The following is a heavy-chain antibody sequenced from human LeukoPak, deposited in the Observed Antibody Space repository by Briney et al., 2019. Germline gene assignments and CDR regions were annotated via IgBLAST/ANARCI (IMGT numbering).Heavy chain of an antibody. CDR3: ARDAPLVGATYYFDY. Sequence: GGSLRLSCAASGFTFSSYSMSWVRQAPGKGLEWVSYISSSGSTTYYADSVKGRFTTSRDNAKNSLYLQMNSLRAEDTAVYYCARDAPLVGATYYFDYWGQGTLVTVSS. D-gene: IGHD1-26*01. CDR1: GFTFSSYS. V-gene: IGHV3-48*04. CDR2: ISSSGSTT. J-gene: IGHJ4*02.